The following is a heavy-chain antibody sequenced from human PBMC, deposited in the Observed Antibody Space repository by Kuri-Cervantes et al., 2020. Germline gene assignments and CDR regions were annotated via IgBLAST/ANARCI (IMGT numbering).Heavy chain of an antibody. Sequence: GESLKISCAASGFNFSSYVMTWVRQAPGKGLEWVSAISGSGGSTYYADSVKGRFTISRDNSKNTLYLQMNSLRAEDTAVYYCQCPISELTGGWQEGDYWGQGTLVTVSS. J-gene: IGHJ4*02. V-gene: IGHV3-23*01. CDR3: QCPISELTGGWQEGDY. CDR2: ISGSGGST. D-gene: IGHD7-27*01. CDR1: GFNFSSYV.